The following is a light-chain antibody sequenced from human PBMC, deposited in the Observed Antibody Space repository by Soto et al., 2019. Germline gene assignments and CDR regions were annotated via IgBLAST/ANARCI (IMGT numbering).Light chain of an antibody. CDR2: EVR. CDR3: SSYTRSSTLI. V-gene: IGLV2-14*01. Sequence: QSVLTQPASVSGSPGQSITISCTGTSSDVGGYNYVSWYRQHPGKAPKLMIYEVRNRPSGVSNRFSGPKSGNTASLTISGLQAEDEADYYCSSYTRSSTLIFGIGTKVTVL. CDR1: SSDVGGYNY. J-gene: IGLJ1*01.